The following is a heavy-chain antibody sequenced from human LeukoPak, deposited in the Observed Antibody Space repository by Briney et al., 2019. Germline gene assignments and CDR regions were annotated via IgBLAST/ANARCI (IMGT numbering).Heavy chain of an antibody. CDR2: ISSSASRV. V-gene: IGHV3-11*01. Sequence: PGGSLRLSCAASGFTFSDFYMSWVRQAPGKGLEWVSYISSSASRVFYGDSVQGRFTISRDNAKNSLHLQMNTLRVEDTAVYYCARAHYDKDAFDIWGQGTRVTVSP. D-gene: IGHD3-3*01. CDR1: GFTFSDFY. CDR3: ARAHYDKDAFDI. J-gene: IGHJ3*02.